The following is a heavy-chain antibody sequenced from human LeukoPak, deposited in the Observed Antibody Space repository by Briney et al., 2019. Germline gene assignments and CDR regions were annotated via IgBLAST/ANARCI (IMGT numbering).Heavy chain of an antibody. J-gene: IGHJ4*02. CDR1: GFTFSDYY. CDR2: ISSSSSYI. Sequence: PGGSLRLSCAASGFTFSDYYMSWISQAPGKGLEWVSSISSSSSYIYYADSVKGRFTISRDNAKNSLYLQMNSLRAEDTAVYYCARDKNSELAFDYWGQGTLVTVSS. V-gene: IGHV3-11*06. CDR3: ARDKNSELAFDY. D-gene: IGHD1-26*01.